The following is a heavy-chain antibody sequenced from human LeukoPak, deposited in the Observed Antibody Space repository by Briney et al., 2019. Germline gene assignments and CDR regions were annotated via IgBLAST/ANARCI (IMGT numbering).Heavy chain of an antibody. Sequence: GGSLRLSCTASGLTVSSNYMSWVRQAPGKGLEWVSVIYSGGSTYYADSVKGRFTISRDNSKNTLYLQMNSLRAKDTAVYYCARGGGYSNGFDYWGQGTLVTVSS. D-gene: IGHD5-18*01. J-gene: IGHJ4*02. CDR1: GLTVSSNY. CDR3: ARGGGYSNGFDY. V-gene: IGHV3-66*02. CDR2: IYSGGST.